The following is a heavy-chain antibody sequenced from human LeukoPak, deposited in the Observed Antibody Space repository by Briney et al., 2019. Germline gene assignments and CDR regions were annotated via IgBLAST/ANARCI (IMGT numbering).Heavy chain of an antibody. Sequence: GGSLRLSCAASGFTFSSYEINWVRQAPGKGLEWVSYISSSGSTRYYADSVKGRFTISRDNAKNSLYLQINSLRAEDTAVYYCARHRSGGSQDDAFDIWGQGTMVTVSS. V-gene: IGHV3-48*03. D-gene: IGHD2-15*01. CDR1: GFTFSSYE. J-gene: IGHJ3*02. CDR2: ISSSGSTR. CDR3: ARHRSGGSQDDAFDI.